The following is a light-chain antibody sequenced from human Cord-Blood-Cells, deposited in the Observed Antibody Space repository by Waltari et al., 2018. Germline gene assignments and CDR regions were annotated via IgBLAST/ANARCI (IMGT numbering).Light chain of an antibody. V-gene: IGLV1-44*01. CDR2: RNN. Sequence: QSVLTQPPSASGTPGQRVTISCSGSSSNIGSNTVNWYQQLPGTAPKLLIYRNNQRPSGVHGRFSGSKSGTSASLAISGLQAEDEADYYCAAWDDSLNGVVFGGGTKLTVL. CDR3: AAWDDSLNGVV. J-gene: IGLJ2*01. CDR1: SSNIGSNT.